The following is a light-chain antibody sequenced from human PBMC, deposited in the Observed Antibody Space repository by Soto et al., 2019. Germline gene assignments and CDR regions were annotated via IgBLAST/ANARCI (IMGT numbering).Light chain of an antibody. CDR3: SSYTSSSTLEV. CDR1: SSDVGGYNY. CDR2: DVS. V-gene: IGLV2-14*01. Sequence: QSALTQPASVSGSPGQSITISCTGTSSDVGGYNYVSWYQQHPGKAPKLMIYDVSNRPSGVSNRFSGSKSGNTASLTISGXXXXXXXDYYCSSYTSSSTLEVFGTGTKVTVL. J-gene: IGLJ1*01.